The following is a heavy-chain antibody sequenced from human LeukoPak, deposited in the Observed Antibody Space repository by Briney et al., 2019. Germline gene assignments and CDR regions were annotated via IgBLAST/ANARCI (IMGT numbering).Heavy chain of an antibody. V-gene: IGHV3-23*01. D-gene: IGHD4/OR15-4a*01. CDR1: GFTFSSYV. CDR3: AKDAKYVFFVY. J-gene: IGHJ4*02. Sequence: GGSLRLSCAASGFTFSSYVMSWVRQAPGKGLEWVSAISGSGGSTYYADSVKGRFTVSRDNSKNTLYLQMNSLRAEDTAVYYCAKDAKYVFFVYWGQGTLVTASS. CDR2: ISGSGGST.